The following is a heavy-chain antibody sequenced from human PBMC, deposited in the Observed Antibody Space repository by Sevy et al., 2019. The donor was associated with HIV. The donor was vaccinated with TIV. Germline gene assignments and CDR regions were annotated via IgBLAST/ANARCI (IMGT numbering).Heavy chain of an antibody. V-gene: IGHV3-30-3*02. CDR1: GFTFSSYS. CDR3: AKCGGDCYPRGYLDY. CDR2: ISYDGSNK. D-gene: IGHD2-21*02. J-gene: IGHJ4*02. Sequence: GGSLRLSCAVSGFTFSSYSMHWVRQAPGKGLEWVTVISYDGSNKYYADSVKDRFTISRDILKNTRYLQMNSLRAEDTAVYYCAKCGGDCYPRGYLDYWGQGTLVTVSS.